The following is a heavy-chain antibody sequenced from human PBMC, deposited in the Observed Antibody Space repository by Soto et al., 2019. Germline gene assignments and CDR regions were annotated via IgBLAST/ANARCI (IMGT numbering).Heavy chain of an antibody. CDR1: GFTFSSYG. Sequence: QVQLVESGGGVVQPGRSLRLSCAASGFTFSSYGMHWVRQAPGKGLEWVAVISYDGSNKYYADSVKGRCTIARDNSKNTLYLQVNSLRAGCTAVYYCAKDGGSGRHGMDVWGQGTTGIVSS. V-gene: IGHV3-30*18. J-gene: IGHJ6*02. CDR2: ISYDGSNK. CDR3: AKDGGSGRHGMDV. D-gene: IGHD3-10*01.